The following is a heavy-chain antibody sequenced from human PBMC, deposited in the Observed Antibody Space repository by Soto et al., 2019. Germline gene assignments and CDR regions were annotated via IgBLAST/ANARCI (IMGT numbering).Heavy chain of an antibody. Sequence: QVQLVQSGAEVKKPGSSVKVSCKASGGTFSSYAISWVRQAPGQGLEWMGGNIPIFGTANYAQKFQGRVTITADKSTSTAYMELSSLRSEDTAVYYCARGSEYYYDSSGYDDAFDIWGQGTMVTVSS. CDR1: GGTFSSYA. CDR2: NIPIFGTA. J-gene: IGHJ3*02. D-gene: IGHD3-22*01. CDR3: ARGSEYYYDSSGYDDAFDI. V-gene: IGHV1-69*06.